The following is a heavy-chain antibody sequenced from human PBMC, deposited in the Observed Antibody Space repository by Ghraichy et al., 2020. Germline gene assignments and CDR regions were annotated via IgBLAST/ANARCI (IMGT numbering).Heavy chain of an antibody. V-gene: IGHV3-66*01. CDR1: GFTVSSNY. CDR3: ALHGGFGELSPLLPDAFDI. CDR2: IYSGGST. Sequence: GGSLRLSCAASGFTVSSNYMSWVRQAPGKGLEWVSVIYSGGSTYYADSVKGRFTISRDNSKNTLYLQMNSLRAEDTAVYYCALHGGFGELSPLLPDAFDIWGQGTMDTVSS. J-gene: IGHJ3*02. D-gene: IGHD3-10*01.